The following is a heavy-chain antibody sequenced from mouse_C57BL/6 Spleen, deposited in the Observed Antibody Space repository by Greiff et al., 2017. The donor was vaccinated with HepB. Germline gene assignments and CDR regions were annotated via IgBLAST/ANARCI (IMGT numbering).Heavy chain of an antibody. CDR1: GYTFTSYW. CDR3: AREIYYDYAAWFAY. J-gene: IGHJ3*01. CDR2: NNPSNGGT. V-gene: IGHV1-53*01. D-gene: IGHD2-4*01. Sequence: VQLQQPGTELVKPGASVKLSCKASGYTFTSYWMHWVKQRPGQGLEWIGNNNPSNGGTNYNEKFKSKATLTVDKSSSTAYMQLSSLTSEDSAVYYCAREIYYDYAAWFAYWGQGTLVTVSA.